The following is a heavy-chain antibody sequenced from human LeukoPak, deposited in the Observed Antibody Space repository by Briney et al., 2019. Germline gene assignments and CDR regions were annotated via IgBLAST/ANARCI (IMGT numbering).Heavy chain of an antibody. CDR2: INSDGSST. J-gene: IGHJ4*02. Sequence: GVSLRLSSAASGFTFRSYWMHWVRQAPGKGLVWVSRINSDGSSTNYADTVKGRFTISRDNAKNTLFLQMNSLRAEDTAVYYCARVRYCDYWGQGTLVTVSS. D-gene: IGHD1-14*01. CDR3: ARVRYCDY. V-gene: IGHV3-74*01. CDR1: GFTFRSYW.